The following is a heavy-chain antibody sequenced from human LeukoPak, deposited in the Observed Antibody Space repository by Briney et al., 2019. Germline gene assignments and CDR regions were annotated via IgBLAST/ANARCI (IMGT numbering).Heavy chain of an antibody. V-gene: IGHV3-48*03. J-gene: IGHJ4*02. CDR2: ISNSGSTI. CDR1: GFIFSSYE. Sequence: TGGSLRLSCAASGFIFSSYEMSWVRHVPGKGLEWISYISNSGSTIYYADSVKGRFTISRDNAKNSLYLQMNSLRAEDTAVYYCARDRGVRGVISVWGQGTLVTVSS. D-gene: IGHD3-10*01. CDR3: ARDRGVRGVISV.